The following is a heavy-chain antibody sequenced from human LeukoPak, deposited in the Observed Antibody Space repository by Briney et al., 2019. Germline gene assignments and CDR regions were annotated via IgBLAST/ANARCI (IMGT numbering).Heavy chain of an antibody. Sequence: PSGTLSLTCAVSGGSISNSDWWSWVRQAPGKGLEWIGEIYHTGSTNYNPSLKSRVTISVDKSKNQFSLKVTSVTAADTAVYYCARRIQLWLYYFDYWGQGTLVTVSS. CDR1: GGSISNSDW. D-gene: IGHD5-18*01. CDR3: ARRIQLWLYYFDY. V-gene: IGHV4-4*02. CDR2: IYHTGST. J-gene: IGHJ4*02.